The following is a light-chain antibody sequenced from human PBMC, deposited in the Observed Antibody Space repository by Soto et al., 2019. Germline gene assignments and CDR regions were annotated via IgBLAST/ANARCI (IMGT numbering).Light chain of an antibody. CDR1: RMDIGNYQY. V-gene: IGLV2-14*01. CDR2: EVG. CDR3: QSYDNSLRIWV. Sequence: QSALTQPASVSGSPGQSVTISCSGSRMDIGNYQYVSWYQQHPGEAPKLVIYEVGHRPSGISDRFSGSKSGFTASLTISGLQAEDEAVYYCQSYDNSLRIWVFGGGTKLTVL. J-gene: IGLJ3*02.